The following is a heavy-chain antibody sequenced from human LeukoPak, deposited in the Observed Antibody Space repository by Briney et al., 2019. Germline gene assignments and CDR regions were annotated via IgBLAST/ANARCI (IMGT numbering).Heavy chain of an antibody. J-gene: IGHJ4*02. CDR3: TRLYSSSYPDY. CDR1: GFTLSGSA. V-gene: IGHV3-73*01. CDR2: VRSKANSYAT. Sequence: GGSLRLSCAASGFTLSGSAMHWVRQASGKGLEWVGRVRSKANSYATAYAASVKGRFTISRDDSKNTAYLQMNSLKTEDTAVYYCTRLYSSSYPDYWGQGTLVTVSS. D-gene: IGHD6-13*01.